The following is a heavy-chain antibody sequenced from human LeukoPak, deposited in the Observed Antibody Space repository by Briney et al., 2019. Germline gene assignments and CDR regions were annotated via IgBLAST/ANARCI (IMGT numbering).Heavy chain of an antibody. CDR2: IYYSGST. V-gene: IGHV4-31*03. Sequence: SETLSLTCTVSGDPIRSGDYYWSWIRQHPGKGLEWIGNIYYSGSTYYNRYLKSRDTISVDKSKNQSSLKQSSWPAAGTAVYYCAREGYDSRYYYFLDYWGQGTLLSV. CDR1: GDPIRSGDYY. CDR3: AREGYDSRYYYFLDY. D-gene: IGHD3-22*01. J-gene: IGHJ4*02.